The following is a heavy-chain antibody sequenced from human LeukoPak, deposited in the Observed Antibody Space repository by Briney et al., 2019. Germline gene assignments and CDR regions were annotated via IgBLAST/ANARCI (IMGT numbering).Heavy chain of an antibody. CDR3: AHVRGVSAAIDY. CDR2: IYYSGST. CDR1: GGSISSYY. Sequence: SETLSLTCTVSGGSISSYYWSWIRQPPGKGLEWIGYIYYSGSTYYNPSLKSRVTISVDTSKNQFSLKLSSVTAADTAVYYCAHVRGVSAAIDYWGQGTLVTVSS. D-gene: IGHD2-2*02. V-gene: IGHV4-59*04. J-gene: IGHJ4*02.